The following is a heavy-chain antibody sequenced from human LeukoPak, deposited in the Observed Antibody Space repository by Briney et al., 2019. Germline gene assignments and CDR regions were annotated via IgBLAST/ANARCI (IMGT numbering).Heavy chain of an antibody. V-gene: IGHV3-23*01. CDR2: TSSSDSGK. J-gene: IGHJ4*02. CDR1: GFTLSSYA. Sequence: PGGSLRLSCVVSGFTLSSYAMSWVRQAPGKGLEWVAATSSSDSGKYHADSVRGRFTISRDNSKNTLYLQMNSLRAEDTALYYCAKDMGSSGYYYVRDWGQGALVTVSS. D-gene: IGHD3-22*01. CDR3: AKDMGSSGYYYVRD.